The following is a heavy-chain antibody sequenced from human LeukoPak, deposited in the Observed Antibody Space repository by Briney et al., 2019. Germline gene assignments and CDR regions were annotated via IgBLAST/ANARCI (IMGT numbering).Heavy chain of an antibody. J-gene: IGHJ4*02. CDR1: GFTISSYW. CDR2: INSDGSTT. Sequence: GGSLRLSCAASGFTISSYWMHWVRQAPGKGLVWVSRINSDGSTTTYADSVKGRFTISRNNAKNTLYLQTNSLRAEDTAVYHCTRGGVDFWGQGTLVTVS. D-gene: IGHD6-25*01. V-gene: IGHV3-74*01. CDR3: TRGGVDF.